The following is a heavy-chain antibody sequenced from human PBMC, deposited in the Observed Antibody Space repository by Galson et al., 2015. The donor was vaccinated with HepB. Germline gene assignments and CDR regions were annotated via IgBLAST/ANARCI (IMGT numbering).Heavy chain of an antibody. CDR3: ARVFFGSERYSAYWYFDL. CDR2: ISTNGATI. D-gene: IGHD3-10*01. Sequence: SLRLSCAASGFTFSAYTMNWVRRAPGKGLESIAYISTNGATIYYADSVKGRFTVSRDNARNSLYLQMNSLRDGDTAVDYCARVFFGSERYSAYWYFDLWGRGTRVTVSS. CDR1: GFTFSAYT. V-gene: IGHV3-48*02. J-gene: IGHJ2*01.